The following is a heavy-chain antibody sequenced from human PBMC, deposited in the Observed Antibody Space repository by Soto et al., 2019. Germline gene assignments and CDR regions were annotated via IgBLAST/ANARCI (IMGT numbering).Heavy chain of an antibody. CDR1: GGSISSGDYY. CDR3: ASRHSSPCFDY. V-gene: IGHV4-30-4*01. CDR2: IYYSGST. Sequence: PSETLSLTCTVSGGSISSGDYYWSWIRQPPGKGLEWIGSIYYSGSTYYNPSLKSRVTISVDTSKNQFSLKLNSVTAADTAVYYCASRHSSPCFDYWGQGTLVTVSS. J-gene: IGHJ4*02. D-gene: IGHD6-13*01.